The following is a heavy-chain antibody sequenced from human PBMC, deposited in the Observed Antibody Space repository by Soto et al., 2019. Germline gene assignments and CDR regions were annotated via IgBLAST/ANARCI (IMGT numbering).Heavy chain of an antibody. Sequence: GGSLRLSCAASGFTFSSYAMSWVRQAPGKGLEWVSTINGSGGRTYYADSVKGRFTISRDNSKNTLYLQMNSLRAEDAAIYYCANPPTSYNSNFFDCWGQGTLVTVSS. V-gene: IGHV3-23*01. J-gene: IGHJ4*02. CDR3: ANPPTSYNSNFFDC. CDR2: INGSGGRT. D-gene: IGHD1-7*01. CDR1: GFTFSSYA.